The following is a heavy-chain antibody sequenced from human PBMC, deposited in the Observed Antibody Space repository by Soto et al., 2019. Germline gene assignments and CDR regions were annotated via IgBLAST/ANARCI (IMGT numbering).Heavy chain of an antibody. Sequence: QVQLVESGGGLVKPGGSLRLSCAASGFTFSDYYMSWIRQAPGKGLEWVSYISGSGSSIYYADSVKGRFTISRDNAKNSLYLQMSSLGAEDTAVYYCARVCLWAGSTNWPSVYWGQGTLVTVSS. CDR3: ARVCLWAGSTNWPSVY. V-gene: IGHV3-11*01. J-gene: IGHJ4*02. CDR1: GFTFSDYY. D-gene: IGHD2-2*01. CDR2: ISGSGSSI.